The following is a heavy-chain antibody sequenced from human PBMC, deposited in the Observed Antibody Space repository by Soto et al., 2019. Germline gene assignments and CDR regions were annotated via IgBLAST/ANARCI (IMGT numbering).Heavy chain of an antibody. D-gene: IGHD2-15*01. CDR3: ARAPGWGSGGTYYYGMEV. J-gene: IGHJ6*01. V-gene: IGHV4-31*03. CDR1: GGSISSGGYY. CDR2: IYYSGST. Sequence: SETLSLTCTFSGGSISSGGYYCSWIRQHPWKGLEWIGYIYYSGSTYYNPSLKSRVTISVDTSKNQFSLKLSSVTAADTAVYYCARAPGWGSGGTYYYGMEVWGQGTTVTVS.